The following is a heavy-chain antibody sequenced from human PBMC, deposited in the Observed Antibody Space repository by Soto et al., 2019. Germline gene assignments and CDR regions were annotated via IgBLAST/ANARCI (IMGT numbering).Heavy chain of an antibody. D-gene: IGHD1-26*01. V-gene: IGHV1-2*02. Sequence: ASVKVSCKASGYTFTGYYVHWVRQAPGQGLEWMGWINPNSGDAYLAQRFQGRVTMNRDTSIGTAYMELRGLTSDDTAEYYCAKGGAIVAAGTRVYLYNAMDVWGQGTTVTVSS. J-gene: IGHJ6*02. CDR1: GYTFTGYY. CDR2: INPNSGDA. CDR3: AKGGAIVAAGTRVYLYNAMDV.